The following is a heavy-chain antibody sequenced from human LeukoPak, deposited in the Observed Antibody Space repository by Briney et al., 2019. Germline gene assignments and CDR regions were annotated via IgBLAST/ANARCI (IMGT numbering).Heavy chain of an antibody. CDR1: GFTFSSYG. CDR3: AKGRKVAGTNYFDY. CDR2: ISYDGSNK. D-gene: IGHD6-19*01. V-gene: IGHV3-30*18. Sequence: GGSLRLSCAASGFTFSSYGMHWVRQAPGKGLEWVAVISYDGSNKYYADSVKGRFTISRDNSKNTLYLQMNSLRAEDTAVYYCAKGRKVAGTNYFDYWGQGTLVTVSS. J-gene: IGHJ4*02.